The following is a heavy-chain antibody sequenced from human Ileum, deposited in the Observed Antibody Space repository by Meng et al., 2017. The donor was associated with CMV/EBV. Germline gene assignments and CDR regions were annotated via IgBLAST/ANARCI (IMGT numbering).Heavy chain of an antibody. V-gene: IGHV3-11*01. CDR2: ISSSSSTI. J-gene: IGHJ4*02. Sequence: GGSLRLSCAASGFTFSDYYMSWFRQAPGKGLEWVSYISSSSSTIHYADSVKGRFTISRDNAKNSLYLQMNSLRADDTAVYYCARPIKGYCSSTSCYIAYWGQGTLVTVSS. D-gene: IGHD2-2*02. CDR3: ARPIKGYCSSTSCYIAY. CDR1: GFTFSDYY.